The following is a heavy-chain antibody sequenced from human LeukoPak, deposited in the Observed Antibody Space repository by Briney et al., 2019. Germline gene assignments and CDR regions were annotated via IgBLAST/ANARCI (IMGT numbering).Heavy chain of an antibody. CDR1: GGSFSGYY. CDR2: IYTSGST. V-gene: IGHV4-4*07. Sequence: SETLSLTFAVYGGSFSGYYWSWIRQPAGKGLEWIGRIYTSGSTNYNPSLKSRVTMSVDTSKNQFSLKLSSVTAADTAVYYCARDLKNSSGQPFRVVTSNAFDIWGQGTMVTVSS. D-gene: IGHD6-19*01. CDR3: ARDLKNSSGQPFRVVTSNAFDI. J-gene: IGHJ3*02.